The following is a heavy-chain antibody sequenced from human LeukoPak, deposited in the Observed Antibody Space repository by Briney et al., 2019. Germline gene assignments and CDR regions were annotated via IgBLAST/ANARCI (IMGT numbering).Heavy chain of an antibody. D-gene: IGHD3-3*01. CDR3: ARDAEVGTLFGVLSRYNWFDP. CDR1: GFTFSNYA. V-gene: IGHV3-23*01. CDR2: ISGSGDGT. Sequence: PGGSLRLSCAASGFTFSNYAMRWVRQAPGKGLEWVSAISGSGDGTNYADSVKGRFTISRDNAKKSLYLQMNSLRAEDTAVYYCARDAEVGTLFGVLSRYNWFDPWGQGALVTVSS. J-gene: IGHJ5*02.